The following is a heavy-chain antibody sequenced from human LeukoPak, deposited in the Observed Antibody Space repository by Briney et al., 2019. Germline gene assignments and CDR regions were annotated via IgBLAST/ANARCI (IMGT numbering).Heavy chain of an antibody. V-gene: IGHV1-2*02. CDR3: ARASLASAGTRF. J-gene: IGHJ4*02. Sequence: ASVKVSCKASGYTFTGYYMHWVRQAPGQGLEWVGWINPKSGDTNYAQKFQGRIILTRDTSITTSYMELTSLTSDDTAVYYCARASLASAGTRFWGQGTLVTVSS. CDR2: INPKSGDT. D-gene: IGHD6-13*01. CDR1: GYTFTGYY.